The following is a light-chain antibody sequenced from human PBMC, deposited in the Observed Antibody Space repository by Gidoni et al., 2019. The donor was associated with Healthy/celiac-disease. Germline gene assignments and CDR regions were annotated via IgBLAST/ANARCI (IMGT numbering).Light chain of an antibody. CDR2: DVS. CDR3: CSYAGSYTYV. V-gene: IGLV2-11*01. CDR1: SSDVGGYNY. Sequence: SALTQPRSVSGSPGPSVTISCTGTSSDVGGYNYVSWYQQHPGKAPKLMIYDVSKRPSGVPDRFSGAKSGNTASLTISGLQAEDEADYYCCSYAGSYTYVFGGGTKLTVL. J-gene: IGLJ3*02.